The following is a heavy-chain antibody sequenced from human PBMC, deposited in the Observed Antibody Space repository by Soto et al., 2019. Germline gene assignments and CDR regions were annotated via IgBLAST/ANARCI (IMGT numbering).Heavy chain of an antibody. J-gene: IGHJ4*02. CDR2: INHSGST. CDR3: ARGERKYYYDSSGIDY. V-gene: IGHV4-34*01. D-gene: IGHD3-22*01. Sequence: QVQLQQWGAGLLKPSETLSLTCAVYGGSFSGYYWSWIRQPPGKGLEWIGEINHSGSTNYNPSLKSRVTISVDTSKNQFSLKLSSVTAADTAVYYCARGERKYYYDSSGIDYWGQGTLVTVSS. CDR1: GGSFSGYY.